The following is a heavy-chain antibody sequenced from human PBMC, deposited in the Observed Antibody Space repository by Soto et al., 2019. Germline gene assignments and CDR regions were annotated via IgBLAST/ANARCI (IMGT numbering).Heavy chain of an antibody. Sequence: SETLSLTCAVYVGSFSGYYCSWIRQPPGKGLEWIGEINYRGSTKYNPSLKSRVTISRDTSKNQFSLNLNSVTAADTAVYYCVRSGDYAWFDPWGLGTLVTVSS. CDR3: VRSGDYAWFDP. D-gene: IGHD2-21*02. CDR1: VGSFSGYY. V-gene: IGHV4-34*01. J-gene: IGHJ5*02. CDR2: INYRGST.